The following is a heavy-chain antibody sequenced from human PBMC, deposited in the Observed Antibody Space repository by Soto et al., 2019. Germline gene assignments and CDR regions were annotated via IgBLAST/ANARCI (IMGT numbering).Heavy chain of an antibody. CDR1: GFTVSSNY. Sequence: PVGSLRLSCAASGFTVSSNYMSWVRQAPGKGLEWVSVIYSGGSTYYADSVKGRFTVSRDNSKNTLFLQMSSLRADDTAVYYCAKCRDTSTLPQDYWGQGTLVTLSS. CDR2: IYSGGST. D-gene: IGHD2-2*01. J-gene: IGHJ4*02. V-gene: IGHV3-53*01. CDR3: AKCRDTSTLPQDY.